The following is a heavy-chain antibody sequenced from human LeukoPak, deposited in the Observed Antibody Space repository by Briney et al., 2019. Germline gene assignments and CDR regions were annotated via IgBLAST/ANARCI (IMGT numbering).Heavy chain of an antibody. CDR1: GFTFSTYW. J-gene: IGHJ4*02. D-gene: IGHD1-26*01. Sequence: GGPLRLSCAASGFTFSTYWMSWVRQAPGKGLERVAHIKEDGSVKYYLDSVKGRFTISRDNAESSLYLQMDSLRAEDTAVYYCARGIIGGASFLDYWGQGTLVTVSS. CDR3: ARGIIGGASFLDY. V-gene: IGHV3-7*01. CDR2: IKEDGSVK.